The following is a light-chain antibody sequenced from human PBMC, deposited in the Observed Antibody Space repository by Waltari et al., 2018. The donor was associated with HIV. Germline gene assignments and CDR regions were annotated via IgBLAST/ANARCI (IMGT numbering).Light chain of an antibody. J-gene: IGKJ2*01. CDR1: QSLLHSNGYNY. CDR2: LGS. Sequence: DIVMTQSPLSLPVTPGEPASISCRSSQSLLHSNGYNYLDWDLQKPGQSPQLLIYLGSNRASGVPDRFSGSGSGTDFTLKISRVEADDVGVYYCMQALQSPPYTFGQGTKLEIK. CDR3: MQALQSPPYT. V-gene: IGKV2-28*01.